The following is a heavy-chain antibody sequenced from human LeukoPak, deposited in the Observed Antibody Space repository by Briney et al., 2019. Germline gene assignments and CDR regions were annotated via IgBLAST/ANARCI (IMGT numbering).Heavy chain of an antibody. V-gene: IGHV1-46*01. D-gene: IGHD5-12*01. Sequence: ASVKVSCKASGYTFTSYYMHWVRLAPGQGLEWMGIINPSGGSTSYAQKFQGRVTITRNTSISTAYMELSSLRSEDTAVYYCARGWRGYSGYLNFDYWGQGTLVTVSS. CDR2: INPSGGST. CDR1: GYTFTSYY. CDR3: ARGWRGYSGYLNFDY. J-gene: IGHJ4*02.